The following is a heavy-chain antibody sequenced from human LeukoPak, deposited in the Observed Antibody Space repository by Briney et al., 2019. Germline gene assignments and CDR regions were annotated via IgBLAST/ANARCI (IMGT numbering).Heavy chain of an antibody. Sequence: PGGSLRLSCAASEFTVSNNYMNWVRQAPGKGLEWVSAISGSGGSTYYADSVKGRFTISRDNSKNTLYLQMNSLRAEDTAVYYCAKDKGLNYYDSSGRIDYWGQGTLVTVSS. CDR3: AKDKGLNYYDSSGRIDY. D-gene: IGHD3-22*01. CDR2: ISGSGGST. V-gene: IGHV3-23*01. J-gene: IGHJ4*02. CDR1: EFTVSNNY.